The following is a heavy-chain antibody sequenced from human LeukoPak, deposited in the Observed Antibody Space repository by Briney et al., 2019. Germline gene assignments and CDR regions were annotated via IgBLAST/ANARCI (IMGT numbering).Heavy chain of an antibody. CDR2: ISYDGSNK. Sequence: PGGSLRLSCAASGFTFSSYGMHWVRQAPGKGLEWVAVISYDGSNKYYADSVKGRFTISRDNSKNTLYLQMNSLRAEDTAVCYCAKSSDYYGSGSFYFDYWGQGTLVTVSS. D-gene: IGHD3-10*01. J-gene: IGHJ4*02. CDR3: AKSSDYYGSGSFYFDY. V-gene: IGHV3-30*18. CDR1: GFTFSSYG.